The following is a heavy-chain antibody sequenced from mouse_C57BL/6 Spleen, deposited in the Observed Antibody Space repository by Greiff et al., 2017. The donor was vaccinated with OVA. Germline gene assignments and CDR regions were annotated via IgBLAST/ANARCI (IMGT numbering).Heavy chain of an antibody. J-gene: IGHJ2*01. CDR3: ARAGDYGDFDY. V-gene: IGHV1-63*01. Sequence: QVQLKESGAELVRPGTSVKMSCKASGYTFTNYWIGWAKQRPGHGLEWIGDIYPGGGYTNYNEKFKGKATLTADKSSSTAYMQFSSLTSEDSAIYYCARAGDYGDFDYWGQGTTLTVSS. CDR2: IYPGGGYT. D-gene: IGHD2-4*01. CDR1: GYTFTNYW.